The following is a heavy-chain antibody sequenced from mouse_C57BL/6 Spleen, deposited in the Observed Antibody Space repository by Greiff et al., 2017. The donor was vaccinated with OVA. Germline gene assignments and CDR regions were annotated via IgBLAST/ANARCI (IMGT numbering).Heavy chain of an antibody. CDR3: ARRDYYNSSSYWYCDV. D-gene: IGHD1-1*01. J-gene: IGHJ1*03. V-gene: IGHV1-69*01. CDR1: GYTFTSYW. CDR2: IDPSDSYT. Sequence: QVQLQQPGAELVMPGASVQLSCKASGYTFTSYWMHWVKQRPGQGLEWIGEIDPSDSYTNYNQKFKGKSTLTVDKSSSTSYMQLSSLTAEDSAGYYGARRDYYNSSSYWYCDVWGTGTTVTVSS.